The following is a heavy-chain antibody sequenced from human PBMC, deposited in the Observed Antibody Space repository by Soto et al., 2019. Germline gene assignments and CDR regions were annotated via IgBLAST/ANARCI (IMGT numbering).Heavy chain of an antibody. J-gene: IGHJ4*02. CDR2: ISGGGANT. D-gene: IGHD3-3*01. CDR3: AKDSYSDFWSGHYYYFDF. CDR1: RFTFSTFA. Sequence: GGSLRLSCAASRFTFSTFAMSWVRQAPGKGLEWVAAISGGGANTYYADSVKGRFTISRDNSKNTLYLQMDSLRAEDTAIYFCAKDSYSDFWSGHYYYFDFWGQGTLVTVSS. V-gene: IGHV3-23*01.